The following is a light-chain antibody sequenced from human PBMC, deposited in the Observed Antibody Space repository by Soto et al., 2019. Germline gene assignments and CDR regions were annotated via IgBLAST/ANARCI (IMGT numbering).Light chain of an antibody. CDR2: GAS. CDR1: QSVSSSY. Sequence: EIVLTQSPATLSLSPGDRATLSCRASQSVSSSYLAWYQQKPGPAPRPLIYGASSRDTGIPYRFSGSGSGTDFTLTIRRLEPEDFGVYYCQQYGSSPFTFGPGTKVDIK. CDR3: QQYGSSPFT. J-gene: IGKJ3*01. V-gene: IGKV3-20*01.